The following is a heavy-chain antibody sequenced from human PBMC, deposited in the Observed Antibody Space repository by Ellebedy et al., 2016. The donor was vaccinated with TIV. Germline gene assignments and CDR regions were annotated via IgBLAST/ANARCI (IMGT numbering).Heavy chain of an antibody. CDR1: GYSFTSYW. D-gene: IGHD3-22*01. Sequence: GESLKISXKGSGYSFTSYWIGWVRQMPGKGLEWMGIIYPGDSDTRYSPFFQGQVTISADKSISTAYLQWSSLKASDTAMYYCAINYYDSSGYYYLDYWGQGTLVTVSS. J-gene: IGHJ4*02. CDR3: AINYYDSSGYYYLDY. CDR2: IYPGDSDT. V-gene: IGHV5-51*01.